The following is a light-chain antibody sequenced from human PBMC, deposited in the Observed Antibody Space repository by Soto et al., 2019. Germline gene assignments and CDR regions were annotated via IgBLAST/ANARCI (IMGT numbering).Light chain of an antibody. CDR1: QSVSSSD. CDR2: GAS. Sequence: EIVLTQSPGTLSLSPGDRATLSCRASQSVSSSDLAWYQQKPGQAPRLLIYGASTRATGIPDRFSGSGSGTDFTLTICRLEPEDFAVYYCQQYGGSPLYTFGQGTKLEIK. V-gene: IGKV3-20*01. CDR3: QQYGGSPLYT. J-gene: IGKJ2*01.